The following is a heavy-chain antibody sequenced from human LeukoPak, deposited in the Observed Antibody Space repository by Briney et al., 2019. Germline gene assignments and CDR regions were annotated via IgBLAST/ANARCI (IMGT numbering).Heavy chain of an antibody. CDR2: IKQDGCEE. Sequence: PGGSLRLSCAASGFTFSSFWMSWVRQAPGKGLEWVANIKQDGCEEYYVDSVKGRFTISRDNAKNSLYLQMNSLRAEDTAVYYCARWEGNGYYFDYRGQGTLVTVSS. CDR3: ARWEGNGYYFDY. V-gene: IGHV3-7*01. D-gene: IGHD3-22*01. J-gene: IGHJ4*02. CDR1: GFTFSSFW.